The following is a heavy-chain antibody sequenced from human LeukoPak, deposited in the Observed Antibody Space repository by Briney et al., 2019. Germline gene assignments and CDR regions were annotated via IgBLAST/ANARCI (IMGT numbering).Heavy chain of an antibody. D-gene: IGHD3-16*01. CDR1: GFTFSSYW. CDR3: AKVPSGGPKYLLRLMGSFRDV. V-gene: IGHV3-7*03. Sequence: PGGSLRLSCAASGFTFSSYWMSWVRQAPGKGLEWVANIKQDGSEKYYVDSVKGRFTISRDNSKNTLYLQMNSLRAEDTAVYYCAKVPSGGPKYLLRLMGSFRDVWGQGTTVTVSS. CDR2: IKQDGSEK. J-gene: IGHJ6*02.